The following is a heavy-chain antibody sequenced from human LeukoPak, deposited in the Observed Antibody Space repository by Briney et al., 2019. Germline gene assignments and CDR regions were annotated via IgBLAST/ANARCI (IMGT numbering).Heavy chain of an antibody. J-gene: IGHJ4*02. CDR2: ISAYNGNT. V-gene: IGHV1-18*01. CDR1: GYTFTSYG. Sequence: ASVKVSCKASGYTFTSYGISWVRQAPGQGLEWMGWISAYNGNTNYAQKLQGRVTMTTDTSTSTAYMELRSLRSDDTAVYYCARRPKITYGSGSYPFDYWGQGTLVTVSS. CDR3: ARRPKITYGSGSYPFDY. D-gene: IGHD3-10*01.